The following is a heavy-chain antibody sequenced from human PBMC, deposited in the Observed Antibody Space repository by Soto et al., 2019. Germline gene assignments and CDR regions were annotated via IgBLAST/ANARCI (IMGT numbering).Heavy chain of an antibody. D-gene: IGHD3-16*01. Sequence: QVQLVQSGAEVKKPGSSVKVSCKASGGTFSRYTFTWVRQAPGQGLEWMGRIIPIVDIPNYAQKFQGRVTITADKPPTTPYMELSSLPSDDTALYSGAGLFTGVLGLGTSPPGGDNFGWDVWGQGTTVSVS. CDR3: AGLFTGVLGLGTSPPGGDNFGWDV. CDR2: IIPIVDIP. J-gene: IGHJ6*02. V-gene: IGHV1-69*02. CDR1: GGTFSRYT.